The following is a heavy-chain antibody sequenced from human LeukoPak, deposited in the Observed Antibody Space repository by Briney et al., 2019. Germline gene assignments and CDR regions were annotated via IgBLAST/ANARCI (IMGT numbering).Heavy chain of an antibody. CDR1: GFTFSNYG. CDR3: AKSVGYGDYDWFDP. V-gene: IGHV3-30*18. D-gene: IGHD4-17*01. CDR2: ISYDGSNK. Sequence: PGGSLRLSCAASGFTFSNYGMHWVRQAPGKGLEWVAVISYDGSNKYYADSVKGRFTISRDKSKNTLYLQMNSLRAEDTAAYYCAKSVGYGDYDWFDPWGQGTLVTVSS. J-gene: IGHJ5*02.